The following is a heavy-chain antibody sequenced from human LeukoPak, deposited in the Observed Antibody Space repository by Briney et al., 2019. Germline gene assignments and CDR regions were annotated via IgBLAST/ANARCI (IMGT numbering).Heavy chain of an antibody. Sequence: ASVKVSCKASGCTFTGYYMHWVRQAPGQGLEWMGWINPNSGGTNYAQKFQGRVTMTRDTSISTAYMELSRLRSDDTAVYYCARALGRQHFYGSGTYKKNYYYMDVWGKGTTVTISS. CDR3: ARALGRQHFYGSGTYKKNYYYMDV. CDR2: INPNSGGT. V-gene: IGHV1-2*02. CDR1: GCTFTGYY. D-gene: IGHD3-10*01. J-gene: IGHJ6*03.